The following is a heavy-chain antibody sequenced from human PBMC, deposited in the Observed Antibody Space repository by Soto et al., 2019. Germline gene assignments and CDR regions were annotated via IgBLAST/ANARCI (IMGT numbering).Heavy chain of an antibody. D-gene: IGHD3-22*01. Sequence: GGSLRLSCAASGFTFSSYGMHWVRQVPGKGLQWVSTFTSGGSTFYADSVKGRFTISRDNSKNTLYLQMNSLRTEDTAVYYCASATESSGYCCFGFWGQGTQVTVS. V-gene: IGHV3-23*01. CDR1: GFTFSSYG. J-gene: IGHJ4*02. CDR3: ASATESSGYCCFGF. CDR2: FTSGGST.